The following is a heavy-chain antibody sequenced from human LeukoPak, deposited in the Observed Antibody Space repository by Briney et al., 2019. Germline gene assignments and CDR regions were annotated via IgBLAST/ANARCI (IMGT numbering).Heavy chain of an antibody. D-gene: IGHD5-24*01. Sequence: GGSLRLACAASGFTFSSYEMNWVRQAPGKGLEWVSYIDSSGSTIHYADSVKGRFTISRDNAKNSLYLQMNSLRAEDTAVYYCARRKEMATISYFDSWGQGTLVTVSS. J-gene: IGHJ4*02. CDR3: ARRKEMATISYFDS. V-gene: IGHV3-48*03. CDR1: GFTFSSYE. CDR2: IDSSGSTI.